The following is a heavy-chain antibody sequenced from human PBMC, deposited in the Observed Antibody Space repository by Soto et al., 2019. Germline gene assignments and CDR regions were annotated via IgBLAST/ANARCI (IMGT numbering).Heavy chain of an antibody. CDR2: IYYSGST. Sequence: SETLSLTCTVSGGSISSYYWSWIRQPPGKGLEWIGYIYYSGSTNYNPSLKSRVTISVDTSKNQFSLKLSSVTAADTAVYYCARDLPARGAYDSSGYFDYWGQGTLVTVYS. J-gene: IGHJ4*02. D-gene: IGHD3-22*01. CDR1: GGSISSYY. CDR3: ARDLPARGAYDSSGYFDY. V-gene: IGHV4-59*01.